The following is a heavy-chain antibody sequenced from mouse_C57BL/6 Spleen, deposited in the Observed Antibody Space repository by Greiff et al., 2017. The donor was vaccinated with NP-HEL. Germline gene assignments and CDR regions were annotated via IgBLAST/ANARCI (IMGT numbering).Heavy chain of an antibody. CDR1: GFTFTDYY. Sequence: EVKLMESGGGLVQPGASLRLSCAASGFTFTDYYMSWVRQPPGKALEWLALIRNKANGYTTEYTASVKGRFTISRDNSQNILYLQMNTLRAEDSATYYCVKAVGDYYAMDYWGQGTSVTVSS. J-gene: IGHJ4*01. V-gene: IGHV7-4*01. CDR2: IRNKANGYTT. CDR3: VKAVGDYYAMDY.